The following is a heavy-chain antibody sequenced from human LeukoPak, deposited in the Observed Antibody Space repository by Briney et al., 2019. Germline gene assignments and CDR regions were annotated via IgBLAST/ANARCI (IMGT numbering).Heavy chain of an antibody. J-gene: IGHJ3*02. V-gene: IGHV3-13*01. D-gene: IGHD3-22*01. Sequence: AGGSLRLSCAASGFTFSSCDMHWVRQATGKGLEWVSAIGTAGDTYYPGSVKGRFTISRDNSKNTLYLQMNSLRAEDTAVYYCARDCGSSGYYWDDAFDIWGQGTMVTVSS. CDR1: GFTFSSCD. CDR2: IGTAGDT. CDR3: ARDCGSSGYYWDDAFDI.